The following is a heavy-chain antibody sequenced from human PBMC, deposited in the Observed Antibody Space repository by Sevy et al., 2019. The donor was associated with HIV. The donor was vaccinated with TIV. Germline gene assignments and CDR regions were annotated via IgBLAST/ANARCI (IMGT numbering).Heavy chain of an antibody. J-gene: IGHJ4*02. V-gene: IGHV5-51*01. CDR2: IYPGDSDT. D-gene: IGHD6-6*01. Sequence: GESLKIACKGSGYNFTNYWIAWVRQMPGKGLEWMGIIYPGDSDTRYSPSFQGQVPISADTCNSTSYLQRTSLKASGTAMYYCARRGSRGTSWFFDSWGQGTLVTVSS. CDR1: GYNFTNYW. CDR3: ARRGSRGTSWFFDS.